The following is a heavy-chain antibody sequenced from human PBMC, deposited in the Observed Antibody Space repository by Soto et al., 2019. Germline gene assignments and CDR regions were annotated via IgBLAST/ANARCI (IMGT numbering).Heavy chain of an antibody. V-gene: IGHV3-21*01. CDR2: ISSSSSYI. Sequence: GSLRLSCAASGFTFSSYSMNWVRQAPGKGLEWVSSISSSSSYIYYADSVKGRFTISRDNAKNSLYLQMNSLRAEDTAVYYCARDEDNVLLWFGELWDYYYGMDVWGQGTTVTVSS. D-gene: IGHD3-10*01. J-gene: IGHJ6*02. CDR3: ARDEDNVLLWFGELWDYYYGMDV. CDR1: GFTFSSYS.